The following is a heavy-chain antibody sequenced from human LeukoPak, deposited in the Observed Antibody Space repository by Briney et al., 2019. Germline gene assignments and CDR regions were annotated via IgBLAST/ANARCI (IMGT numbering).Heavy chain of an antibody. CDR2: IYPGDSDT. V-gene: IGHV5-51*01. CDR1: GYSFTSYW. D-gene: IGHD1-1*01. CDR3: ARSAGYLNWFDP. J-gene: IGHJ5*02. Sequence: ESLKISSKASGYSFTSYWIVCLRQMPGKNLLWMVIIYPGDSDTKYSPSFQGQVTISADKSISTAYLQWSSLKASDTAMYYCARSAGYLNWFDPWGQGTLVTVSS.